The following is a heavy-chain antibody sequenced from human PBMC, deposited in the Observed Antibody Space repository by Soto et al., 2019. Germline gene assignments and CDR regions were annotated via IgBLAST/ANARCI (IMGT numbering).Heavy chain of an antibody. V-gene: IGHV1-69*12. CDR2: IIPIFGTA. D-gene: IGHD2-15*01. J-gene: IGHJ6*02. Sequence: QVQLVQSGAEVKKPGSSVKVSCKASGGTFSSYAISWVRQAPGQGLEWMGGIIPIFGTANYAQKFQGRVTITADESTSXXYXEXXSLRSEDTAVYYCARGIPNCSGGSCYLYYYYGMDVWGQGTTVTVSS. CDR3: ARGIPNCSGGSCYLYYYYGMDV. CDR1: GGTFSSYA.